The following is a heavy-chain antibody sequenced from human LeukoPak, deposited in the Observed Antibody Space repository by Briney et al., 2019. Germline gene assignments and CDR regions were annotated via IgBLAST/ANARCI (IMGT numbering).Heavy chain of an antibody. CDR3: ARGSGSGYSY. D-gene: IGHD3-3*01. CDR1: GFTFSSYA. V-gene: IGHV3-30-3*01. J-gene: IGHJ4*02. Sequence: GGSLRLSCAASGFTFSSYAMHWVRQAPGKGLEWVAVISYDGSNKYYADSVKGRFTISRDNSKNTLYLQMNSLGAEDTAVYYCARGSGSGYSYWGQGTLVTVSS. CDR2: ISYDGSNK.